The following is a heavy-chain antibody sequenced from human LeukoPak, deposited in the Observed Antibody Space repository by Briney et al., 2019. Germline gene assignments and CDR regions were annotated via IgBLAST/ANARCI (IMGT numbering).Heavy chain of an antibody. Sequence: KTSETLSLTCTVSGYSIYSEDYWGWIGQTPEKGLEWIGSFYHRGSYYNPSLKSRITLLLDISKNQFSLKLSSVTAADTAVFYCARAAAPTYFFDYWGQGTLVTVSS. D-gene: IGHD6-13*01. CDR2: FYHRGS. V-gene: IGHV4-38-2*02. CDR1: GYSIYSEDY. CDR3: ARAAAPTYFFDY. J-gene: IGHJ4*02.